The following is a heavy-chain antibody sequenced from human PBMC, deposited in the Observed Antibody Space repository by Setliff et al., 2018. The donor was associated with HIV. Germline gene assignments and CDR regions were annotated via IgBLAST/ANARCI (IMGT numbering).Heavy chain of an antibody. CDR1: GGSLSDYY. CDR3: ARGRVTLNGVAAGHHYMDV. V-gene: IGHV4-34*01. Sequence: SETLSLTCGVYGGSLSDYYWNWIRQPPGKGLGWIAEINHSGSTNYNPSLKSRATISVDTSQNQLSLKLSSVTAADTAIYYCARGRVTLNGVAAGHHYMDVWGKGNTVTVSS. CDR2: INHSGST. D-gene: IGHD3-3*01. J-gene: IGHJ6*03.